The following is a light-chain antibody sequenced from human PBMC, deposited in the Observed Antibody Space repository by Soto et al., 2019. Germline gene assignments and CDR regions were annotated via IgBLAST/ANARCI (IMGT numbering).Light chain of an antibody. V-gene: IGKV3-11*01. J-gene: IGKJ5*01. CDR2: DAS. Sequence: EFVLTKSPATLSLSPWERATLSCMASQSVSSYLAWYQQKPGQAPRLLIYDASNRATGIPARFSGSGSGTDFTLTISSLEPEDFAVYYCQQRSNWPPITFGQGTRLEIK. CDR3: QQRSNWPPIT. CDR1: QSVSSY.